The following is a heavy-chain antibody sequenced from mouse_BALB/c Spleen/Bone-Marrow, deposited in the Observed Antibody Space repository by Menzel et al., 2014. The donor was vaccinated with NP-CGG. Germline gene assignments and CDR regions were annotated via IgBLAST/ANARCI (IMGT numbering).Heavy chain of an antibody. CDR1: GFNIKDTY. J-gene: IGHJ2*01. D-gene: IGHD1-1*01. Sequence: EVQLQQSGAELVEPGASVKLPCTASGFNIKDTYMHWVKQRPEQGLEWIGRIDPANVNTKYDPKFQGKATITADTSSDTAYLQLSSLTPEDTAVYYCASYVYGYYFDYWGQGTTLTVSS. CDR2: IDPANVNT. CDR3: ASYVYGYYFDY. V-gene: IGHV14-3*02.